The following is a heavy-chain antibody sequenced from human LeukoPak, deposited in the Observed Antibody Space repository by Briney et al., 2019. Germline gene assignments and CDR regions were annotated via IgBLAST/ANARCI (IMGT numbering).Heavy chain of an antibody. CDR2: INHSGST. CDR3: SRENGAFSPFGY. V-gene: IGHV4-34*01. Sequence: SETLSLTCAVYGGSFSNYYWNWIRQPPGKGLEWIGDINHSGSTNYNPSLKNRVTMSVDTSKNQFSLNLTSVTAADTAVYYCSRENGAFSPFGYWGQGTLVTVLS. D-gene: IGHD2-8*01. CDR1: GGSFSNYY. J-gene: IGHJ4*02.